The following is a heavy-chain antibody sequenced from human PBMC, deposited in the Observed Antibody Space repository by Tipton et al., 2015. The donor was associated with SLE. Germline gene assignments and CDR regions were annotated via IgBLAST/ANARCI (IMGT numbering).Heavy chain of an antibody. Sequence: SLRLSCSASEFTFSSYAMHWVRQAPGKGLEWVALISYDGGNKIHAESVEGRFTISRDNSRNTLYLQMKSLRPEDTAVYYCASRMAVGAFDFWGHGTLVIVSS. V-gene: IGHV3-30*04. CDR1: EFTFSSYA. CDR2: ISYDGGNK. D-gene: IGHD2-8*01. CDR3: ASRMAVGAFDF. J-gene: IGHJ3*01.